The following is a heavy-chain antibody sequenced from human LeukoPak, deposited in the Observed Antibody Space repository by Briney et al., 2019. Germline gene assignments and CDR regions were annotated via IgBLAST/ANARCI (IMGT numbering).Heavy chain of an antibody. Sequence: GGSLRLSCAASGFTVSSNYMSWVRQAPGKGLEWVSVIYSGGSTYYADSVKGRFTISRHNSKNTLYLQMNSLRAEDTAVYYCARAPPYYDFWSGFSATRMDVWGQGTTVTVSS. V-gene: IGHV3-53*04. CDR1: GFTVSSNY. D-gene: IGHD3-3*01. CDR3: ARAPPYYDFWSGFSATRMDV. J-gene: IGHJ6*02. CDR2: IYSGGST.